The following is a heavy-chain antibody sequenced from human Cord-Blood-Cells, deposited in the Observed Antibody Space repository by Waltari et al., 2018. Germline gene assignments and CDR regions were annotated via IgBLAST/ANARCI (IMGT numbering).Heavy chain of an antibody. CDR2: INHSGST. D-gene: IGHD2-2*01. CDR3: ARGGSRQVPAASVVDGMDV. J-gene: IGHJ6*02. CDR1: GGSFSGYY. V-gene: IGHV4-34*01. Sequence: QVQLQQWGAGLLKPSETLSLTCAVYGGSFSGYYWSWLRQPPGQGLEWIGEINHSGSTNYNPSLKSRVTISVDTSKNQFSLKLSSVTAADTAVYYCARGGSRQVPAASVVDGMDVWGQGTTVTVSS.